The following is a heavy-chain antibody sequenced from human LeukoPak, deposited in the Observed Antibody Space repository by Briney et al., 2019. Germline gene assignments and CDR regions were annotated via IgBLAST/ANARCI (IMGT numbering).Heavy chain of an antibody. J-gene: IGHJ6*03. CDR1: GGTFSSYA. CDR3: ARANSSHYYYYMDV. Sequence: ASVKVSCKASGGTFSSYAISWVRQAPGQGLEWMGGIIPIFGTANCAQKFQGRVTITADESTSTAYMELSSLRSEDTAVYYCARANSSHYYYYMDVWGKGTTVTVSS. V-gene: IGHV1-69*13. CDR2: IIPIFGTA. D-gene: IGHD6-13*01.